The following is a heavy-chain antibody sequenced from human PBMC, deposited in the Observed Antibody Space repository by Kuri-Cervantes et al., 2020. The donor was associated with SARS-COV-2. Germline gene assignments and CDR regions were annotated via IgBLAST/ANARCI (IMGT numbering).Heavy chain of an antibody. CDR3: ASIRFLDHDPFWFDP. D-gene: IGHD3-3*01. CDR1: GFTFSSYA. V-gene: IGHV3-30-3*01. J-gene: IGHJ5*02. CDR2: ISYDGSNK. Sequence: GGSLRLSWAASGFTFSSYAMHWVRQAPGKGLEWVAVISYDGSNKYYADSVKGRFTISRDNSKNTLYLQMNSLRAEDTAVYYCASIRFLDHDPFWFDPWGQGTLVTVSS.